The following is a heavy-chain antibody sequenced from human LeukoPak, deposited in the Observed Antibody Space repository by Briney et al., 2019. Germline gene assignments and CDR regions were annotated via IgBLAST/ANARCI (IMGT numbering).Heavy chain of an antibody. CDR3: ARPLGAGYSYGAFDY. J-gene: IGHJ4*02. CDR1: GGSISDYY. D-gene: IGHD5-18*01. V-gene: IGHV4-59*08. Sequence: MPSETLSLTCTVSGGSISDYYWTWIRQSPGTGLEWIGYMDYSGSTAYNPSLKSRVTISIDTSKKQFSLELSSVTAADTAIYFCARPLGAGYSYGAFDYWGQGTLVTVSS. CDR2: MDYSGST.